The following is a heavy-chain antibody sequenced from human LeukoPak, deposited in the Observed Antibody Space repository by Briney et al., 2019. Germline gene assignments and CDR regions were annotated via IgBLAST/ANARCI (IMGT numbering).Heavy chain of an antibody. CDR3: ARDRRLQSWEMATIPNAFDI. J-gene: IGHJ3*02. Sequence: GGSLRLSCAASGFTVSSNYMNWVRQAPGKGLEWVSSISSSSSYIYYADSVKGRFTISRDNAKNSLYLQMNSLRAEDTAVYYCARDRRLQSWEMATIPNAFDIWGQGTMVTVSS. CDR2: ISSSSSYI. CDR1: GFTVSSNY. D-gene: IGHD5-24*01. V-gene: IGHV3-21*01.